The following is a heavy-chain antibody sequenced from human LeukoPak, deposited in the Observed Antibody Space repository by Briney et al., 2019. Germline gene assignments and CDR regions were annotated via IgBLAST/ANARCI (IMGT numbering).Heavy chain of an antibody. CDR3: ARHTTFDY. D-gene: IGHD1-26*01. CDR2: ISGSVTST. CDR1: GFTFSTYA. J-gene: IGHJ4*02. V-gene: IGHV3-23*01. Sequence: GGSLRLSCAASGFTFSTYAMSWVRQAPGKGLEWVSGISGSVTSTYYADSVKGRFTISRDNSKNTLYLQMNSLRAEDTAVYYCARHTTFDYWGQGTLVTVSS.